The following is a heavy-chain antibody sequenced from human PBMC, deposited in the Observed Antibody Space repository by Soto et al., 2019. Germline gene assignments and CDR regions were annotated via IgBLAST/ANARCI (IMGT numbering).Heavy chain of an antibody. V-gene: IGHV1-18*01. CDR1: GFTFNTHG. D-gene: IGHD1-26*01. CDR2: NSALNGKT. Sequence: QGYLVQSGAEVKRPGASVRVSCKTSGFTFNTHGFSWVRPAPGQGLEWMGWNSALNGKTFYAHNFQDRVIMTTDTSSSTAYMELRGLKSDEPAVYYCAAATSIALGVRDLGQGTLVTVSS. J-gene: IGHJ4*02. CDR3: AAATSIALGVRD.